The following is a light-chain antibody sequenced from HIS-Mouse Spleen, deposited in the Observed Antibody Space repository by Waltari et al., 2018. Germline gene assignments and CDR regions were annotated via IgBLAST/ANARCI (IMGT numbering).Light chain of an antibody. CDR3: SSYTSSSTLVV. J-gene: IGLJ2*01. CDR1: SSDVGGYNY. CDR2: AVS. Sequence: QSALTQPASVSGSPGQSITISCTGTSSDVGGYNYVSWYQHHPGKAPKLMIYAVSNRPPRVANRFSGSKSGNTASLTISGLQAEDEADDYCSSYTSSSTLVVFGGGTKLTVL. V-gene: IGLV2-14*03.